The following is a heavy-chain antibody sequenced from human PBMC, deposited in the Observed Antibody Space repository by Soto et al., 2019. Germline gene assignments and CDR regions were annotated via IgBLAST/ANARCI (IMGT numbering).Heavy chain of an antibody. CDR3: ARLAVAGPRVDY. CDR2: IYHSGST. J-gene: IGHJ4*02. D-gene: IGHD6-19*01. V-gene: IGHV4-4*02. CDR1: GGSISSSNW. Sequence: QVQLQESGPGLVKPSGTLSLTCAVSGGSISSSNWWSWVRQPPGKGLEWIGEIYHSGSTNYNPSLKSPVTISVYKSNNQFSLKLSSVTAADTAVFYSARLAVAGPRVDYWGQRTLVTVSS.